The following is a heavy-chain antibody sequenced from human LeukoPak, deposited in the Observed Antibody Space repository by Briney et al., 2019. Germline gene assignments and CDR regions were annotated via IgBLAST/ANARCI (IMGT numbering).Heavy chain of an antibody. CDR1: GGSFSGYY. CDR2: INHSGST. V-gene: IGHV4-34*01. D-gene: IGHD6-13*01. Sequence: SETLSLTCAVYGGSFSGYYWSWIRQPPGKGLEWIGEINHSGSTNYNPSLKSRVSISEDTSKNQFSLKLSSVTAADTAVYYCARLAAAYDAFDIWGQGTMVTVSS. J-gene: IGHJ3*02. CDR3: ARLAAAYDAFDI.